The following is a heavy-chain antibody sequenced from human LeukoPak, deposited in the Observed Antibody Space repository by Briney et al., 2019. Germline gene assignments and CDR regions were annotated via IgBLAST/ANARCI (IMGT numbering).Heavy chain of an antibody. CDR1: GFTFSSYE. V-gene: IGHV3-48*03. J-gene: IGHJ3*02. CDR3: ARDLNYAFDI. Sequence: PGGSLRLSCAASGFTFSSYEMNWVRQAPGKGLEWVSYISSSGSTIYYADSVKGRFTISRDNAKNSLYLQTNSLRAEDTAVYYCARDLNYAFDIWGQGTRVTLSS. D-gene: IGHD5-24*01. CDR2: ISSSGSTI.